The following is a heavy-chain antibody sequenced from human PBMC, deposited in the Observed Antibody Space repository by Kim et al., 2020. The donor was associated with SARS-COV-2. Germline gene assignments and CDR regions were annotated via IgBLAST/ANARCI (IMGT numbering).Heavy chain of an antibody. J-gene: IGHJ4*02. CDR1: GFTFSSYA. CDR2: ISYDGSNK. D-gene: IGHD3-10*01. V-gene: IGHV3-30*04. Sequence: GGSLRLSCAASGFTFSSYAMHWVRQAPGKGLEWVAVISYDGSNKYYADSVKGRFTISRDNSKNTLYLQMNSLRAEDTAVYYCASGHWWFGELLPPNFDYWGQGTLVTVSS. CDR3: ASGHWWFGELLPPNFDY.